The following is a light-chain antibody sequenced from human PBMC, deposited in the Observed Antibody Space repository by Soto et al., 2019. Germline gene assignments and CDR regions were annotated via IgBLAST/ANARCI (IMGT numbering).Light chain of an antibody. J-gene: IGLJ2*01. Sequence: QAVETQEPSLTVSPGGTVTLTCASSTGAVTSGHYPNWFQQKPGQAPRALIYSTRNKYSWTPARFSGSLLGGKAAQTLSGVQPGDEGEYYFPRYYGGGVVFGGGNKPTV. CDR3: PRYYGGGVV. CDR1: TGAVTSGHY. V-gene: IGLV7-43*01. CDR2: STR.